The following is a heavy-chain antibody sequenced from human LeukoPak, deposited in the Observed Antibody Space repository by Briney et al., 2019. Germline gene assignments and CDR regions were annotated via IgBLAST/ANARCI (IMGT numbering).Heavy chain of an antibody. J-gene: IGHJ4*02. D-gene: IGHD3-16*01. CDR3: ESDSALGY. Sequence: GGSLRLSCAATGFTFSDYLVHSVPQAPGKGLVWVSRIKTDGSSTFYADSVKGRFTISRDNAKNTLYLQMNSLRVEDTAVYYCESDSALGYWGQGTLVTVSS. CDR2: IKTDGSST. CDR1: GFTFSDYL. V-gene: IGHV3-74*01.